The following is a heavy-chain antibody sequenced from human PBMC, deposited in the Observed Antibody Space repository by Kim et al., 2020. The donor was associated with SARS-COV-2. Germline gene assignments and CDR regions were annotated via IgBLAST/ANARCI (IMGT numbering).Heavy chain of an antibody. CDR2: IYYNGGP. D-gene: IGHD5-18*01. V-gene: IGHV4-31*03. J-gene: IGHJ2*01. CDR3: ARDQGGGGYNLGFGL. CDR1: GASISSGGYY. Sequence: SETLSLTCSVSGASISSGGYYWNWIRQFPGGGLQWIGYIYYNGGPSYNPSLKGRPSISLDTSNNRFSLRLSSVTAADTAVYYCARDQGGGGYNLGFGLWG.